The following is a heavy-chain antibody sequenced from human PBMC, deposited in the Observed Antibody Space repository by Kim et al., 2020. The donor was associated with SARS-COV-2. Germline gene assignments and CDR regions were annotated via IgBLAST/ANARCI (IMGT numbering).Heavy chain of an antibody. CDR2: ISDSGSST. CDR3: ARVRTNSYRDNPDY. D-gene: IGHD4-4*01. V-gene: IGHV3-23*01. CDR1: GFTFKNYA. Sequence: GGSLRLSCAASGFTFKNYAMAWVRRAPGKGLEWLSAISDSGSSTFYTDSVQGRFTISRENSMNTLSLQIKKMRASDTAVYYCARVRTNSYRDNPDYWGPG. J-gene: IGHJ4*02.